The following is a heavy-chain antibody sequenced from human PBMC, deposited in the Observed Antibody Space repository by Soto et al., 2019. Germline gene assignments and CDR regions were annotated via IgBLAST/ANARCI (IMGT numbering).Heavy chain of an antibody. V-gene: IGHV3-15*01. CDR1: GFTFSNAW. J-gene: IGHJ2*01. D-gene: IGHD2-15*01. CDR2: IKSKTDGGTT. CDR3: TTRIVVVVAAPHDWYFDL. Sequence: EVQLVESGGGLVKPGGSLRLSCAASGFTFSNAWMSWVRQAPGKGLEWGGRIKSKTDGGTTDYAAPVKGRFTISRDDSKNTLYLQMNSLKTEDTAVYYCTTRIVVVVAAPHDWYFDLWGRGTLVTVSS.